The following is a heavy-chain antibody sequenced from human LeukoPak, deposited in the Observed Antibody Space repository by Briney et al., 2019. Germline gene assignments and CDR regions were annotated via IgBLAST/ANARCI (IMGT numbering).Heavy chain of an antibody. J-gene: IGHJ5*02. CDR1: GFTFSRYG. CDR3: ARELGKSSRTWFDP. V-gene: IGHV3-21*01. Sequence: GGSLRLSYAASGFTFSRYGMNWVRQAPGKGLEWVSSISSSSSYIYYADSVKGRFTISRDNAKNSLYLKMNSLRAEDTAVYDCARELGKSSRTWFDPWGEGTLVAVSS. D-gene: IGHD1-14*01. CDR2: ISSSSSYI.